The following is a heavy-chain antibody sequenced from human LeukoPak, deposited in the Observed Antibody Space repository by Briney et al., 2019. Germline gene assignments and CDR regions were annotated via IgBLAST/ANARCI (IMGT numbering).Heavy chain of an antibody. D-gene: IGHD5-18*01. CDR3: ARAGGVVTAMDANFDY. CDR1: GGSISSYY. V-gene: IGHV4-59*01. Sequence: SETLSLTCTVSGGSISSYYWSWIRQPPGKGLEWIGYIYYNGGTNYNPSLRSRVTISVDTSKNHFSLRLSSVTAADTAMYYCARAGGVVTAMDANFDYWGQGTLVTVSS. J-gene: IGHJ4*02. CDR2: IYYNGGT.